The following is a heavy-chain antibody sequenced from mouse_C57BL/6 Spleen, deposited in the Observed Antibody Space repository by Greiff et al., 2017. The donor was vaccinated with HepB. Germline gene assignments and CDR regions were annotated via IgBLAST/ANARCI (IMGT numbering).Heavy chain of an antibody. J-gene: IGHJ3*01. V-gene: IGHV1-64*01. CDR3: ARDSYYYGSSFAWFAY. D-gene: IGHD1-1*01. CDR1: GYTFTSYW. CDR2: IHPNSGST. Sequence: VQLQQPGAELVKPGASVELSCKASGYTFTSYWMHWVKQRPGQGLEWIGMIHPNSGSTNYNEKFKSKATLTVDKSSSTAYMQLSSLTSEDSAVYYCARDSYYYGSSFAWFAYWGQGTLVTVSA.